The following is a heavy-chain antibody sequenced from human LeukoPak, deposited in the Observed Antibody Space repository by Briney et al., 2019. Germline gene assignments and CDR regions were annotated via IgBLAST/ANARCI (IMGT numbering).Heavy chain of an antibody. CDR3: ARGSDSSS. CDR1: GFIFRDYY. CDR2: MSNSGNTI. J-gene: IGHJ4*02. Sequence: GGSLRLSCAASGFIFRDYYMTWIRQAPGKGLECVAYMSNSGNTIHYADSVKGRFTISRVNAEDPLFLQMNSLRVEDTAVYYCARGSDSSSWGQGTLVTVSS. V-gene: IGHV3-11*01. D-gene: IGHD6-6*01.